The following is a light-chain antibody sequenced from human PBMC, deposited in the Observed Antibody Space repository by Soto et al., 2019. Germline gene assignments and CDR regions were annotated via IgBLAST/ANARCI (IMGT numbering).Light chain of an antibody. CDR2: DVN. CDR1: SSDVGGYY. Sequence: QSALTQPRSVSGSPGQSVTISCTGTSSDVGGYYVSWYQQHPGKAPKLMIYDVNKRPSGVPDRFSGSKSGNTASLTISGLQAEDEADYYCCSYAGSYPVVFGGGTQLTVL. V-gene: IGLV2-11*01. J-gene: IGLJ2*01. CDR3: CSYAGSYPVV.